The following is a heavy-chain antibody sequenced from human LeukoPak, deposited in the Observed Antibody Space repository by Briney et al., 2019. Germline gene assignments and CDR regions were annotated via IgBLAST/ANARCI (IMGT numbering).Heavy chain of an antibody. CDR3: ARLVGSGSFYTWFDP. J-gene: IGHJ5*02. Sequence: SETLSLTCTVSGGSISSYHWSWLRQPPGKGLEWIGYIYYTGSTNYNPSLKSRVTISVDTSKNQFSLKLSSVTAADTAVYYCARLVGSGSFYTWFDPWGQGTLVTVSS. CDR2: IYYTGST. V-gene: IGHV4-59*01. CDR1: GGSISSYH. D-gene: IGHD3-10*01.